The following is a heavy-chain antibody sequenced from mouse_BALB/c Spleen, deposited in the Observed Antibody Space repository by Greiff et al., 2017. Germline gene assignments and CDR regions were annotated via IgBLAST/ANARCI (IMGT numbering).Heavy chain of an antibody. J-gene: IGHJ4*01. CDR1: GYSITSGYY. CDR2: ISYDGSN. V-gene: IGHV3-6*02. CDR3: ARKFDGYSAMDY. D-gene: IGHD2-3*01. Sequence: VQLKESGPGLVKPSQSLSLTCSVTGYSITSGYYWNWIRQFPGNKLEWMGYISYDGSNNYNPSLKNRISITRDTSKNQFFLKLNSVTTEDTATYYCARKFDGYSAMDYWGQGTSVTVSS.